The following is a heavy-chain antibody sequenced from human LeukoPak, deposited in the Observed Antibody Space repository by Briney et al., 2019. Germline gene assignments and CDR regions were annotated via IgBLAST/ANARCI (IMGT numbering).Heavy chain of an antibody. J-gene: IGHJ4*02. CDR2: INPNSGGT. D-gene: IGHD5-18*01. V-gene: IGHV1-2*02. Sequence: ASMKVSCKASGYTFTGYYMHWVRRAPGQGLEWMGWINPNSGGTNYAQKFQGRVTMTRDTSISTAYMELSRLRSDDTAVYYCARGPLWPSYYFDYWGQGTLVTVSS. CDR1: GYTFTGYY. CDR3: ARGPLWPSYYFDY.